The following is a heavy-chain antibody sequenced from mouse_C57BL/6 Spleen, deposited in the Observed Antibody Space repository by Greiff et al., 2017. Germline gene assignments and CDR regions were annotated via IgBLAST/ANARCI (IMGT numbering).Heavy chain of an antibody. CDR2: IYPRSGNT. V-gene: IGHV1-81*01. D-gene: IGHD2-3*01. J-gene: IGHJ4*01. Sequence: VQLQQSGAELARPGASVKLSCKASGYTFTSYGISWVKQRTGQGLEWIGEIYPRSGNTYYNEKFKGKATLTADKSSSTAYMELRSLTSEDSAVYVCARSDDGYYGYARDYGGQGTSVTVSS. CDR1: GYTFTSYG. CDR3: ARSDDGYYGYARDY.